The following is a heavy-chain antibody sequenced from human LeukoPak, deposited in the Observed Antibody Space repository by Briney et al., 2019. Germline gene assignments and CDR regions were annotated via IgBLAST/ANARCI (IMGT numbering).Heavy chain of an antibody. CDR3: AKDIGEIAVAGTMDV. Sequence: PGGSLRLSCAASGFTFSSYDMHWVRQATGKGLEWVSAIGTAGDTYYPGSVKGRFTISRENAKNSLYLQMNSLRAEDTALYYCAKDIGEIAVAGTMDVWGQGTTVTVSS. CDR2: IGTAGDT. V-gene: IGHV3-13*01. CDR1: GFTFSSYD. J-gene: IGHJ6*02. D-gene: IGHD6-19*01.